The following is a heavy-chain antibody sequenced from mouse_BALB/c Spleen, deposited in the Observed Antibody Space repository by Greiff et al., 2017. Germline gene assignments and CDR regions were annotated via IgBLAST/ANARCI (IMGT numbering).Heavy chain of an antibody. D-gene: IGHD2-5*01. CDR3: ARSSNLYAMDY. V-gene: IGHV5-17*02. Sequence: EVKLMESGGGLVQPGGSRKLSCAASGFTFSSFGMHWVRQAPEKGLEWVAYISSGSSTIYYADTVKGRFTISRDNPKNTLFLQMTSLRSEDTAMYYCARSSNLYAMDYWGQGTSVTVSS. CDR2: ISSGSSTI. J-gene: IGHJ4*01. CDR1: GFTFSSFG.